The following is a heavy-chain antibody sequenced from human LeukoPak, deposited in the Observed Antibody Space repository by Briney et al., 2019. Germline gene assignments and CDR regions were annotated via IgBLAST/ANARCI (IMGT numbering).Heavy chain of an antibody. D-gene: IGHD3-10*01. V-gene: IGHV1-46*03. CDR1: GYTFTSYD. CDR3: ATLWFGVYMDV. J-gene: IGHJ6*01. CDR2: INPSGGST. Sequence: ASVKVSCKASGYTFTSYDMHWVRQAPGQGLEGMGIINPSGGSTSYAQKFQGRVTMTRDTSTSTVYMELSSLRTEDTVVYYCATLWFGVYMDVWGEGTTVTVSS.